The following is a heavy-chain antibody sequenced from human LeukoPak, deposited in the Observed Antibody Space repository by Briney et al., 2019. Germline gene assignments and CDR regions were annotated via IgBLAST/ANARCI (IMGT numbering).Heavy chain of an antibody. CDR2: IYYSGST. CDR3: ARYKWIQLWFSFDY. J-gene: IGHJ4*02. V-gene: IGHV4-59*12. D-gene: IGHD5-18*01. Sequence: SETLSLTCTVSAGSISNYYWSWIRQPPGKGLECIGYIYYSGSTNYNPSLKSRVTISVDTSKNQFPLKLSSVTAADTAVYYCARYKWIQLWFSFDYWGQGTLVTVSS. CDR1: AGSISNYY.